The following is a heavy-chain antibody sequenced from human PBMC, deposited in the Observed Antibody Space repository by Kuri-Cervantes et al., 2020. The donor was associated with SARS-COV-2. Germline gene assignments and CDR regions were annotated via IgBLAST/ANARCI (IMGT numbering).Heavy chain of an antibody. V-gene: IGHV3-72*01. CDR3: VRGGSSSNYYSYGLDV. J-gene: IGHJ6*02. CDR2: CRNKPNSNTT. D-gene: IGHD6-6*01. CDR1: GFTFSKAW. Sequence: GESLKISCAASGFTFSKAWMNWVRQAPGKGLEWVGRCRNKPNSNTTEYAASVKGRFTISRDDSKNSLYLQMNSLKIDDTAIYYCVRGGSSSNYYSYGLDVWGQGTTVTVSS.